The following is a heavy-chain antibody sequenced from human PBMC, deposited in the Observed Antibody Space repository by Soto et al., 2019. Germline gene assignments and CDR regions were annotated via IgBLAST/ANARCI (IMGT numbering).Heavy chain of an antibody. V-gene: IGHV3-43*01. CDR1: GFTFDDYT. CDR2: ISWDGGST. J-gene: IGHJ6*02. CDR3: AKEAGSVLLWFGEPYGMDV. D-gene: IGHD3-10*01. Sequence: GGSLRLSCAASGFTFDDYTMHWVRQAPGKGLEWVSLISWDGGSTYYADSVKGRFTISRDNSKNSLYLQMSSLRTEDTALYYCAKEAGSVLLWFGEPYGMDVWGQGTTVTVSS.